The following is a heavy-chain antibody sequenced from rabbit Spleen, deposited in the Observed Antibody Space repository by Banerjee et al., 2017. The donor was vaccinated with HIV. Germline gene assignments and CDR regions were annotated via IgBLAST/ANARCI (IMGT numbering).Heavy chain of an antibody. CDR1: GFSFNSGYD. J-gene: IGHJ4*01. CDR2: TYAGSAGTT. Sequence: QSLEESGGDLVKPGASLTLTCKASGFSFNSGYDMCWVRQAPGKGLEWVACTYAGSAGTTYFANWAKGRFTISKTSSTTVPLHMTSLTAADTASYFCARNFDLWGPGTLVTVS. V-gene: IGHV1S40*01. CDR3: ARNFDL.